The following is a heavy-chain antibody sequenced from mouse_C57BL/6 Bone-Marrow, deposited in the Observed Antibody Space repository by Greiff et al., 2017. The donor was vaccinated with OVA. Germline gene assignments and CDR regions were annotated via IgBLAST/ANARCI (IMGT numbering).Heavy chain of an antibody. CDR3: ARAFYCFDY. CDR2: ISSGSSTI. Sequence: EVQVVESGGGLVKPGGSLKLSCAASGFTFSDYGMHWVRQAPETGLEWVAYISSGSSTIYSADTVKGRFTISRDNAKNTLFLQMTSLRSEDTAMYYCARAFYCFDYWGQGTTLTVSS. J-gene: IGHJ2*01. V-gene: IGHV5-17*01. CDR1: GFTFSDYG.